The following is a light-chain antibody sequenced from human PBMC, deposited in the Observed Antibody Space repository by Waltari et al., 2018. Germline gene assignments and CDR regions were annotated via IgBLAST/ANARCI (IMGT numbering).Light chain of an antibody. Sequence: DIQMTQSPSSVSASVGDRVTISCRASQSISGYLNWYQQKPGKAPKFLIYVASSLQSGVPSRFSGSGSGTYFTLTITSLRPEDFATYYCQQSYNAPYTFGQGTNLGIK. CDR3: QQSYNAPYT. CDR2: VAS. CDR1: QSISGY. V-gene: IGKV1-39*01. J-gene: IGKJ2*01.